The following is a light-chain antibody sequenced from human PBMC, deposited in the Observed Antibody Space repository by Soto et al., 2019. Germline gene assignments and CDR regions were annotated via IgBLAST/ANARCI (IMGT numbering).Light chain of an antibody. J-gene: IGLJ1*01. CDR1: NSDLVTYNL. CDR2: HIS. V-gene: IGLV2-14*02. CDR3: SPYTSSSTLKYV. Sequence: QSVLTSPSGVSGSRGHSFSSCCTGTNSDLVTYNLNSCYQQHPGKAPKLMIYHISNRPSADSNFFSGFSSGTAADLTISWLQAEDEADYYCSPYTSSSTLKYVFGTGTKVTV.